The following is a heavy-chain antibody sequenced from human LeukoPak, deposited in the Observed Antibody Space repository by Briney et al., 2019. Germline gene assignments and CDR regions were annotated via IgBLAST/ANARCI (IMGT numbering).Heavy chain of an antibody. CDR1: GGSFGGYY. D-gene: IGHD3-10*01. CDR3: ARGTQTYYYGSGSSLGFDY. CDR2: INHSGST. Sequence: SETLSLTCAVYGGSFGGYYWSWIRQPPGKGLEWIGEINHSGSTNYNPSLKSRVTISVDTSKNQFSLKLSSVTAADTAVYYCARGTQTYYYGSGSSLGFDYWGQGTLVTVSS. J-gene: IGHJ4*02. V-gene: IGHV4-34*01.